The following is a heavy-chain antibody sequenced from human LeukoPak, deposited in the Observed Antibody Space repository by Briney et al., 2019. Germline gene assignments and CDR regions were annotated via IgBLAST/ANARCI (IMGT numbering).Heavy chain of an antibody. CDR3: ARDKSVSPYDSSGYSDV. J-gene: IGHJ6*04. D-gene: IGHD3-22*01. CDR1: GFTFSSYE. Sequence: GGSLRLSCAASGFTFSSYEMNWVRQAPGKGLEWVSYISSSSSTIYYADSVKGRFTISRDNAKNSLYLQMNSLRAEDTAVYYCARDKSVSPYDSSGYSDVWGKGTTVTVSS. CDR2: ISSSSSTI. V-gene: IGHV3-48*03.